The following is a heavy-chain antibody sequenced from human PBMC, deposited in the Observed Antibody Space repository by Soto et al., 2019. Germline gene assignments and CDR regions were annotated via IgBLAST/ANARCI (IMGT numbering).Heavy chain of an antibody. J-gene: IGHJ4*02. CDR2: ISSSSSTI. CDR1: GFTFSSYS. V-gene: IGHV3-48*01. CDR3: ATWKYQLLSEVFDY. Sequence: GGSLRLSCAASGFTFSSYSMNWVRQAPGKGLEWVSYISSSSSTIYYADSVKGRFTISRDNAENSLYLQMNSLRAEDTAVYYCATWKYQLLSEVFDYWGQGTLVTVSS. D-gene: IGHD2-2*01.